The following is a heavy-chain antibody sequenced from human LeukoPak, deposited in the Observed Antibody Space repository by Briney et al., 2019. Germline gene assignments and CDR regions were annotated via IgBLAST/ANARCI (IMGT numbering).Heavy chain of an antibody. D-gene: IGHD2/OR15-2a*01. V-gene: IGHV4-34*01. J-gene: IGHJ3*02. Sequence: SETLSLTCAVYGGSFSGYYWSWIRQPPGEGLEWIGEINHSGSTNYNPSLKSRVTISVDTSKNQFSLKLSSVTAADTAVYYCARGPFNDAFDIWGQGTMVTVSS. CDR3: ARGPFNDAFDI. CDR2: INHSGST. CDR1: GGSFSGYY.